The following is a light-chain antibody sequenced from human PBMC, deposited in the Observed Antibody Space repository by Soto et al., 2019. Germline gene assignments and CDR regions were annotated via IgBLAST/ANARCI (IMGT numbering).Light chain of an antibody. CDR3: QLWFAGTAV. Sequence: SYELTQPLSVSVALGQTARITCGGNNIGSKNVHWYQQKPGQAPVLVIYRDNNRPSGIPERFSGSNSGNTATLSISRAQAGDEADFSCQLWFAGTAVFGGGTKLTVL. V-gene: IGLV3-9*01. J-gene: IGLJ3*02. CDR1: NIGSKN. CDR2: RDN.